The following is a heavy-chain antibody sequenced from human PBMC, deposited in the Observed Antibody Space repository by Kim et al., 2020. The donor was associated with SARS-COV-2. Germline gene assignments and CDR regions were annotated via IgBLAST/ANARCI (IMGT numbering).Heavy chain of an antibody. D-gene: IGHD6-13*01. V-gene: IGHV3-21*01. Sequence: YADSVKGRFTISRDNAKNSLYLQMNSRRAEDTAVYYCARGPIAAAGTLDYWGQGTLVTVSS. CDR3: ARGPIAAAGTLDY. J-gene: IGHJ4*02.